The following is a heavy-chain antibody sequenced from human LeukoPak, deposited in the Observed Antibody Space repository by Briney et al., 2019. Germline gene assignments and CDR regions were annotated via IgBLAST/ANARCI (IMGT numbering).Heavy chain of an antibody. CDR3: ARDYYDSSGYYWGDY. D-gene: IGHD3-22*01. CDR1: GFTFSSSD. CDR2: ITSSGYI. V-gene: IGHV3-21*04. Sequence: GGSLRLSCAASGFTFSSSDMNWVRQAPGKGLEWVSSITSSGYIYYVDSVKGRFTISRDNSKNTLYLQMNSLRAEDTAVYYCARDYYDSSGYYWGDYWGQGTLVTVSS. J-gene: IGHJ4*02.